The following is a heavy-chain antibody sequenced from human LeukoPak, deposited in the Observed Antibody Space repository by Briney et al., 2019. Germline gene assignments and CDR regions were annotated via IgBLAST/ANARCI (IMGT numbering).Heavy chain of an antibody. J-gene: IGHJ2*01. CDR1: GDSISNADSH. CDR2: IYYSGKT. Sequence: SETLSLTCTVSGDSISNADSHWAWIRQPPGKGLEWIGSIYYSGKTYYDPSLRSRFTMSVDTSRNQFSLKLISVTAADTAVYYCARTPYYYGSGSRPRYFDLWGRGTLVTVSS. D-gene: IGHD3-10*01. CDR3: ARTPYYYGSGSRPRYFDL. V-gene: IGHV4-39*01.